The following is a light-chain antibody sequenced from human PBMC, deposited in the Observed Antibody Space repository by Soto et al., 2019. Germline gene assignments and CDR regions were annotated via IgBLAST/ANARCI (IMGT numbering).Light chain of an antibody. Sequence: DIQMTQSPSTLSGSVGDRVTITCRASQTISSWLAWYQQKPGKAPKLLIYKASTLKSGVPSRFSGSGSATEFTLTISGLQPDDFATYYCQQYNSYSLTFGQGTKV. CDR2: KAS. V-gene: IGKV1-5*03. CDR1: QTISSW. CDR3: QQYNSYSLT. J-gene: IGKJ1*01.